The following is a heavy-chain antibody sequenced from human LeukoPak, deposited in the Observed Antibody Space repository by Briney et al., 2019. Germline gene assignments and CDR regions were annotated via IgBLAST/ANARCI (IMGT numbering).Heavy chain of an antibody. CDR2: INHSGST. CDR1: GGSFSGYY. CDR3: ARHLSDFWSGYVAGWFDP. J-gene: IGHJ5*02. Sequence: PSETLSLTCAVYGGSFSGYYWSWIRQPPGKGLEWIGEINHSGSTNYNPSLKSRVTISVDTSKNQFSLKLSSVTAADTAVYYCARHLSDFWSGYVAGWFDPWGQGTLVTVSS. V-gene: IGHV4-34*01. D-gene: IGHD3-3*01.